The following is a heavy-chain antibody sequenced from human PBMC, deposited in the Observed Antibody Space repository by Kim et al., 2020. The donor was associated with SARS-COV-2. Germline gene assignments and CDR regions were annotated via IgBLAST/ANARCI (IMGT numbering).Heavy chain of an antibody. CDR2: IKQDGSEK. V-gene: IGHV3-7*01. CDR3: ARLGYRSSTYFGMDV. D-gene: IGHD6-13*01. CDR1: GFTFSSYW. J-gene: IGHJ6*02. Sequence: GGSLRLSCEASGFTFSSYWMTWVRQTPEKGLEWVATIKQDGSEKQNVDSVKGRFTISRDNAKNSLYLQMKSLSAEDTAMDYCARLGYRSSTYFGMDVWGQGTTVTVSS.